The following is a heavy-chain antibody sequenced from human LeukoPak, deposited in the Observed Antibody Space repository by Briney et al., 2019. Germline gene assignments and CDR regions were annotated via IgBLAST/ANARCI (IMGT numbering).Heavy chain of an antibody. V-gene: IGHV3-7*01. CDR1: GFAFSSYW. J-gene: IGHJ4*02. D-gene: IGHD3-22*01. CDR2: IKQDGSEK. CDR3: ARDLYRVVVVPHYFDY. Sequence: GGSLRLSCAASGFAFSSYWMSWVRQAPGKGLEWVANIKQDGSEKYYVDSVKGRFTISRDNAKNSLYLQMNSLRAEDTAVYYCARDLYRVVVVPHYFDYWGQGTLVTVSS.